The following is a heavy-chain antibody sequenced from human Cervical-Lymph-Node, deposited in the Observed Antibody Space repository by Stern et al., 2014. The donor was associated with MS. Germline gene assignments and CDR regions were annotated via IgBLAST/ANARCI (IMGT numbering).Heavy chain of an antibody. D-gene: IGHD4-17*01. CDR3: ARLSLAGVTTPWYGMDV. Sequence: EVQLVQSGGGLVKPGGSLRLSCAASGFSSSSYSMNWVRQAPGKGLEWVSSISTTSSTIYYADSVKGRFTISRDNAKNSLYLQMNSLRAEDTALYYCARLSLAGVTTPWYGMDVWGQGTTVTVSS. CDR1: GFSSSSYS. V-gene: IGHV3-21*01. CDR2: ISTTSSTI. J-gene: IGHJ6*02.